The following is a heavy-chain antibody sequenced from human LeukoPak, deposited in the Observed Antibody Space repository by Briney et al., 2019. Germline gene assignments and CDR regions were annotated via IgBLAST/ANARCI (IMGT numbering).Heavy chain of an antibody. CDR2: TWYDGSNK. V-gene: IGHV3-33*01. D-gene: IGHD5-18*01. J-gene: IGHJ4*02. CDR1: GFTFSNYG. Sequence: GTSLRLSCAASGFTFSNYGMQWVRQAPGKGLEWVALTWYDGSNKYYGDSVKDRFTISRDNSNNMLYLHMNSLRVEDTAVYYCARDRGYSCGHPFDYWGQGTLVTVSS. CDR3: ARDRGYSCGHPFDY.